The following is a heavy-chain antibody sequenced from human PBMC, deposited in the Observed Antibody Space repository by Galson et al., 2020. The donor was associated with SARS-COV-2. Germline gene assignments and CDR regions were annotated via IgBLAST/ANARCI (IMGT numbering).Heavy chain of an antibody. J-gene: IGHJ4*02. CDR2: IHHSGST. D-gene: IGHD1-7*01. V-gene: IGHV4-4*02. Sequence: SETLSLTCAVSGGSLNTDNWWSWVRQPPGKGLEWIAEIHHSGSTNYNPSLKSQVTISLDKSTNQFSLRMTFVTAADTAVYYCARDAAATGSTSYWGQGTLVTVSS. CDR3: ARDAAATGSTSY. CDR1: GGSLNTDNW.